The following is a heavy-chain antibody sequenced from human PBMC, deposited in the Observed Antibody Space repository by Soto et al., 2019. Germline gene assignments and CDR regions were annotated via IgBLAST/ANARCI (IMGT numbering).Heavy chain of an antibody. V-gene: IGHV1-18*01. Sequence: QVQLVQSGAEVKKPGASVKVSCKASGYTFTSYGISWVRQAPGQGLEWMGWISAYNGNTNYAQKLQGRVTMTTDTPTSTAYMELRSLRSDDTAVYYCARRSYYDSSGYYYINSYLYYFDYWGQGTLVTVSS. CDR1: GYTFTSYG. J-gene: IGHJ4*02. D-gene: IGHD3-22*01. CDR3: ARRSYYDSSGYYYINSYLYYFDY. CDR2: ISAYNGNT.